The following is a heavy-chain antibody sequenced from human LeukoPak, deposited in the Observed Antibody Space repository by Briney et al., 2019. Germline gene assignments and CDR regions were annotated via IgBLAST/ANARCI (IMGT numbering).Heavy chain of an antibody. V-gene: IGHV5-51*01. J-gene: IGHJ4*02. CDR3: ARKGPAAAGLFDY. CDR1: GYTFTNYW. CDR2: IYPGDSDT. D-gene: IGHD6-13*01. Sequence: GESLKISCKGSGYTFTNYWIGWVRQMPGKGLEWMGIIYPGDSDTGYSPSFQGQVTISADKSISTAYLQWSSLKASDTAMYYCARKGPAAAGLFDYWGQGTLVTVSS.